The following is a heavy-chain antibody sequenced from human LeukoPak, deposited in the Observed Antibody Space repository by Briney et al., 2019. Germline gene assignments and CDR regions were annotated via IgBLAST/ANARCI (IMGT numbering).Heavy chain of an antibody. CDR1: XLTXXXXG. J-gene: IGHJ4*02. V-gene: IGHV3-30*02. CDR3: AKDTIFTVDPFDY. Sequence: RLSXXXXXLTXXXXGMXXXXXXXXXXXXXLAFIKYDGSKTEYEDSVKGRFTVSRDNSKNTLYLEMNSLRAEDTAVYYCAKDTIFTVDPFDYWGQGTLVTVSS. D-gene: IGHD3-3*01. CDR2: IKYDGSKT.